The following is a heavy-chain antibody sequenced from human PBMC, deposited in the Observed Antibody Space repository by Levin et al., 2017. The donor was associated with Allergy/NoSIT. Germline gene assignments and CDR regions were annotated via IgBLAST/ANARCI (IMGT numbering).Heavy chain of an antibody. J-gene: IGHJ4*02. CDR3: MSNGVY. Sequence: GGSLRLSCVASGFTFSDTWMHWVRQAPGKGLEWVATIGPDGTDKGCVDSVRGRFTISRDNANSSLHLQMTGLRVEDTAVYYCMSNGVYWGQGTLVTVSS. V-gene: IGHV3-7*01. CDR2: IGPDGTDK. D-gene: IGHD3-3*01. CDR1: GFTFSDTW.